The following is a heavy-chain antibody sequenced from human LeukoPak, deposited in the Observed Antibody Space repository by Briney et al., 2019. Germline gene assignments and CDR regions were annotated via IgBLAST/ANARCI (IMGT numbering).Heavy chain of an antibody. Sequence: ASVKVSCKASGYTFTSYGISWVRQAPGQGLEWMGWISAYNGNTNYAQKLQGRVTMTTDTSTIKAYMELRSLRSDDTAVYYCARDTRVRGVIKPQSLGGYYMDVWGKGTTVTISS. D-gene: IGHD3-10*01. CDR1: GYTFTSYG. J-gene: IGHJ6*03. CDR3: ARDTRVRGVIKPQSLGGYYMDV. V-gene: IGHV1-18*01. CDR2: ISAYNGNT.